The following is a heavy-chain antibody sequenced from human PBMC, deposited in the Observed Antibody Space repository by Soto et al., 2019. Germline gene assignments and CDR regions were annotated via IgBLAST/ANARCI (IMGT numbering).Heavy chain of an antibody. CDR2: FDPEDGET. CDR1: GYTLTELS. D-gene: IGHD1-7*01. CDR3: ATRAHQKLELRRLGYYYYGMDV. J-gene: IGHJ6*02. Sequence: ASVKVSCKVSGYTLTELSMHWVRQAPGKGLEWMGGFDPEDGETIYAQKFQGRVTMTEDTPTDTAYMELSSLRSEDTAVYYCATRAHQKLELRRLGYYYYGMDVWGQGTTVTAP. V-gene: IGHV1-24*01.